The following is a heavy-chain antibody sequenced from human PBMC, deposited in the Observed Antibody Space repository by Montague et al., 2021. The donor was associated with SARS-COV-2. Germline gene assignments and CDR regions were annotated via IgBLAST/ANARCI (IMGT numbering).Heavy chain of an antibody. J-gene: IGHJ4*02. CDR3: EGAPIYRSSWYAYFDY. CDR1: GDSMNNYY. CDR2: INYSGST. V-gene: IGHV4-59*01. D-gene: IGHD6-13*01. Sequence: SETLSLTCTVSGDSMNNYYWSWIRQPPGKGLEWIGDINYSGSTHYNTSLQSRVTLSKDTSKNQFSLRLTSVTAADTAMYFCEGAPIYRSSWYAYFDYWGQGTLVTVSS.